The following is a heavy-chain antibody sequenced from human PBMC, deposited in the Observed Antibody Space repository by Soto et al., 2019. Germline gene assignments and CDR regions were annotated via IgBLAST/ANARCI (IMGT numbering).Heavy chain of an antibody. CDR3: AKDGYDFWSGYYERGYSFDY. V-gene: IGHV3-30*18. D-gene: IGHD3-3*01. CDR1: GFTFSSYG. Sequence: QVQLVESGGGVVQPGRSLRLSCAASGFTFSSYGMHWVRQAPGKGLEWVAVISYDGSNKYYADSVKGRFTISRDNSKNTLYLQMNSLRAEDTAVYYCAKDGYDFWSGYYERGYSFDYWGQGTLVTVSS. J-gene: IGHJ4*02. CDR2: ISYDGSNK.